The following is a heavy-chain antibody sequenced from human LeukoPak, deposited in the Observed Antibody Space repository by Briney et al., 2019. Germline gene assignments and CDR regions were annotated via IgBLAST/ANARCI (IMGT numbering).Heavy chain of an antibody. J-gene: IGHJ3*02. CDR2: IYPGDSDT. D-gene: IGHD6-13*01. CDR3: ARQSRQQLVLDAFDI. V-gene: IGHV5-51*01. Sequence: GESLKISCKASGYSFTTYWIGWVRQMPGKGLEWMGIIYPGDSDTRYSPSFQGQVTISADKSISTAYLQWSSLKASDTAMYYCARQSRQQLVLDAFDIWGQGTMVTVSS. CDR1: GYSFTTYW.